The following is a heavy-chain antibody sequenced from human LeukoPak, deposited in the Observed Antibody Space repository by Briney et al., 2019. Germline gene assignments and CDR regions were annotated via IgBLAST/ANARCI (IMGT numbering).Heavy chain of an antibody. CDR1: GGSINNYQ. CDR2: ISDRGST. D-gene: IGHD2-21*01. Sequence: SETLSLTCTVSGGSINNYQWSWIRQPPGKGLGWIGYISDRGSTNYNPSLKSRLTISVDTSKNQSALKLNTVTAADTAVYYCARHHHCIVVSPGLNCYGLGAYWGQGTLVTVSS. J-gene: IGHJ4*02. CDR3: ARHHHCIVVSPGLNCYGLGAY. V-gene: IGHV4-59*08.